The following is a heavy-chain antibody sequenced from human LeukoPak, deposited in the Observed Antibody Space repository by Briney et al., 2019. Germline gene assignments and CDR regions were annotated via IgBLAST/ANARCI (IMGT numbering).Heavy chain of an antibody. D-gene: IGHD3-3*01. CDR2: IYYSGST. CDR3: ARGNHYDFWSGYYTRDYYGMDV. Sequence: SETLSLTCTVSGGSVSSGSYYWSWIRQPPGKGLEWIGYIYYSGSTNYNPSLKSRVTISVDTSKNQFSLKLSSVTAADTAVYYCARGNHYDFWSGYYTRDYYGMDVWGQGTTVTVSS. J-gene: IGHJ6*02. CDR1: GGSVSSGSYY. V-gene: IGHV4-61*01.